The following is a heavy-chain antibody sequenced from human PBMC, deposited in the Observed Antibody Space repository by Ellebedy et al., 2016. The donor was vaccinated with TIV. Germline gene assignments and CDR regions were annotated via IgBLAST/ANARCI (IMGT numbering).Heavy chain of an antibody. V-gene: IGHV5-51*01. D-gene: IGHD5-18*01. J-gene: IGHJ6*02. CDR1: GYSFSSYW. CDR3: ARLEYSYAPEGMDV. CDR2: INPGDSDT. Sequence: GESLKISCKGSGYSFSSYWIGWVRQLPGKGLEWMCIINPGDSDTRYSPSFQGQVTISADKSIKTAYLQWSSLKASDSAMYYCARLEYSYAPEGMDVWGQGTTVTVSS.